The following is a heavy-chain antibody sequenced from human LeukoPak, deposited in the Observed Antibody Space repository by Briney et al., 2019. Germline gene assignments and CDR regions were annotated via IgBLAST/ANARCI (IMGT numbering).Heavy chain of an antibody. CDR2: ISWNSGSI. D-gene: IGHD1-7*01. Sequence: GGSLRLSCAASGFTFDDYAMHWVRQAPGKGLEWVSGISWNSGSIGYADSVKGRFTISRDNAKNSLYLQMNSLRAEDTALYYCAKDGELQGYYFDYWGQGTLVTVSP. V-gene: IGHV3-9*01. CDR3: AKDGELQGYYFDY. CDR1: GFTFDDYA. J-gene: IGHJ4*02.